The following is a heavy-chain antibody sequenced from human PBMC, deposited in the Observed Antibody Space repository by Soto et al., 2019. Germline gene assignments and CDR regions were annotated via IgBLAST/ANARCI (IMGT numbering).Heavy chain of an antibody. D-gene: IGHD2-15*01. CDR1: GFTFSSYA. J-gene: IGHJ5*02. Sequence: EVQLLESGGGLVQPGGSLRLSCAASGFTFSSYAMSWVRQAPGKGLEWVSAICGSGGRTYYADSVKGRFTISRDNSKNTLYLHMNSLSAEDTDVYYCEKAKVVVGAAPVPDCFDPWGQGTLVTVSS. CDR2: ICGSGGRT. CDR3: EKAKVVVGAAPVPDCFDP. V-gene: IGHV3-23*01.